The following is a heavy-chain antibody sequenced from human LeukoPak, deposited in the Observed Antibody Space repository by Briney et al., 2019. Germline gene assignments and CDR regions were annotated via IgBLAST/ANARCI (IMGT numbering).Heavy chain of an antibody. CDR2: ISSSLNM. Sequence: GGSLRLSCVASGFTFGGYTIDWVRLAPGKGLEWVSSISSSLNMYFAESVKGRFTISRDSARNSVSLQLNSLRVEDTAVYYCARDAGIVAFDIWGQGTVVTVSS. CDR3: ARDAGIVAFDI. V-gene: IGHV3-21*01. J-gene: IGHJ3*02. D-gene: IGHD2-15*01. CDR1: GFTFGGYT.